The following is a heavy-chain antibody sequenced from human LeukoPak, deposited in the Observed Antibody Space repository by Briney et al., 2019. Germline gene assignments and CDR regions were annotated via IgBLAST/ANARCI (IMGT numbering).Heavy chain of an antibody. V-gene: IGHV3-33*03. D-gene: IGHD2-15*01. Sequence: PGGSLRLSCAASGFTFSTYGMHWVRQAPGKGLEWVAVIWYDGSNEYYADSVKGRFTISRDNAKNSLYLQMNSLRAEDMALYYCAKDSRRYCSGGSCYSGLDYWGQGTLVTVSS. CDR3: AKDSRRYCSGGSCYSGLDY. J-gene: IGHJ4*02. CDR1: GFTFSTYG. CDR2: IWYDGSNE.